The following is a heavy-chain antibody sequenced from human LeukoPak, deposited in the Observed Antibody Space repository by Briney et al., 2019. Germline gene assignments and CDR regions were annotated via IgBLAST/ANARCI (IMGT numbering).Heavy chain of an antibody. D-gene: IGHD2-8*01. CDR2: VFQLQTVRS. J-gene: IGHJ4*02. V-gene: IGHV4-38-2*02. CDR3: ARVLHAPKFIDS. Sequence: SETLSLTCTVSGSSITSTYYWAWFRQPPGKGLEWIATVFQLQTVRSFYNKSLESRLTMSLDTSQNQFSLNLTSVTAADTALYFCARVLHAPKFIDSWGQGTLVTVSS. CDR1: GSSITSTYY.